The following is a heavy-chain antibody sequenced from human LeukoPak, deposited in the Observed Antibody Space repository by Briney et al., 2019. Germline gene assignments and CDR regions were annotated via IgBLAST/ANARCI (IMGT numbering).Heavy chain of an antibody. J-gene: IGHJ4*02. Sequence: PGGSLRLSCAASGFDFTTHAMHWVRQAPGKGLEWVTFIWADGSRADYADSVKGRLTISRDRSKNTVYLQMNSLRVEDTAVYYCARDPPGSGFSLDYWGQGTPVTVSS. D-gene: IGHD3-22*01. CDR3: ARDPPGSGFSLDY. V-gene: IGHV3-30*02. CDR1: GFDFTTHA. CDR2: IWADGSRA.